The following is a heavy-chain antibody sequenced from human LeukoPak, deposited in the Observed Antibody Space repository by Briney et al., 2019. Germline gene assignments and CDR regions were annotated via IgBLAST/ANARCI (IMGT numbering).Heavy chain of an antibody. CDR1: GYTFTSYG. V-gene: IGHV1-18*01. D-gene: IGHD5-18*01. J-gene: IGHJ5*02. CDR3: ARAPPRGYSYLFDP. Sequence: ASVKVSCKASGYTFTSYGISWVRQAPGQGLEWMGWISAYNGNTNYAQKPQGRVTMTTDTSTSTAYMELRSLRSDDTAVYYCARAPPRGYSYLFDPWGQGTLVTVSS. CDR2: ISAYNGNT.